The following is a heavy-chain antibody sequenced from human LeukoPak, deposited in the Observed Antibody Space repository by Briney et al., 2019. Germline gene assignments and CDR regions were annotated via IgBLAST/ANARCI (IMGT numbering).Heavy chain of an antibody. J-gene: IGHJ4*02. D-gene: IGHD6-13*01. V-gene: IGHV3-48*03. CDR2: ISSSGSTI. CDR3: AKDLRSSRGYYFDY. Sequence: GGSLRLSCAASGFTFSSYEMNWVRQAPGKGLEWVSYISSSGSTIYYADSVKGRFTISRDNAKNSLYLQMNSLRAEDTAVYYCAKDLRSSRGYYFDYWGQGTLVTVSS. CDR1: GFTFSSYE.